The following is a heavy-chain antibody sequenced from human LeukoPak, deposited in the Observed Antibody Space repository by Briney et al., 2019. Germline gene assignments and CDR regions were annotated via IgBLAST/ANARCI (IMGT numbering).Heavy chain of an antibody. CDR3: ARDEGASGWHTFDY. V-gene: IGHV6-1*01. CDR1: GESVSSKNGA. J-gene: IGHJ4*02. Sequence: SQTLSLTCAISGESVSSKNGAWNWIRQSPSRGLEWLGRTYYRSKWYNDYAVSMDGRITINPDTSKNQFSLQLNSVTPGDTAVYYCARDEGASGWHTFDYWGQGTLVTVSS. D-gene: IGHD6-19*01. CDR2: TYYRSKWYN.